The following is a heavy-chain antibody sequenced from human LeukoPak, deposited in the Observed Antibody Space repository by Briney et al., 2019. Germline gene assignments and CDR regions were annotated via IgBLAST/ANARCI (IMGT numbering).Heavy chain of an antibody. Sequence: SVKVSCKASGGTFSSYAISWVRQAPGQGLEWMGGIIPIFGTANYAQKFQGRVTITADESTSTAYVELSSLRSEDTAVYYCARDRLGVLTGYFDYWGQGTLVTVSS. V-gene: IGHV1-69*13. CDR1: GGTFSSYA. CDR2: IIPIFGTA. D-gene: IGHD3-9*01. J-gene: IGHJ4*02. CDR3: ARDRLGVLTGYFDY.